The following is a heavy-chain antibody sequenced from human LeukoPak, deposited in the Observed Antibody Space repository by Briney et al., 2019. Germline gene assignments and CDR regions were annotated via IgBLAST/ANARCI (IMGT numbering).Heavy chain of an antibody. CDR2: IYYSGST. D-gene: IGHD6-19*01. Sequence: SETLSLTCTVSGGSINSYYWSWIRQPPGKGLEWIGYIYYSGSTNYNPSLKSRVTISVDTSKNQFSLKLSSVTAADTAVYYCAREVANIAVAGTYYYCGMDVWGQGTTVTVSS. V-gene: IGHV4-59*01. CDR1: GGSINSYY. J-gene: IGHJ6*02. CDR3: AREVANIAVAGTYYYCGMDV.